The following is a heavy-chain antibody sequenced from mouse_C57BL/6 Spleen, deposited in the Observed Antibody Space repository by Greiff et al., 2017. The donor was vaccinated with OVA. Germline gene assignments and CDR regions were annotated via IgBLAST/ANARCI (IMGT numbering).Heavy chain of an antibody. CDR3: ARRASDYYGSSWYFDV. D-gene: IGHD1-1*01. J-gene: IGHJ1*03. V-gene: IGHV8-12*01. Sequence: QVQLKESGPGILQSSQTLSLTCSFSGFSLSTSGMGVSWIRQPSGKGLEWLAHIYWDDDKRYNPSLKSRLTISKDTSRNQVFLKITSVDTADTATYYCARRASDYYGSSWYFDVWGTGTTVTVSS. CDR2: IYWDDDK. CDR1: GFSLSTSGMG.